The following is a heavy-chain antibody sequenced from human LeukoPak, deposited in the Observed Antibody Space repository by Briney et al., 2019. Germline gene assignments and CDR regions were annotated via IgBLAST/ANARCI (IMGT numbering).Heavy chain of an antibody. D-gene: IGHD3-22*01. CDR2: INPSGGST. V-gene: IGHV1-46*01. Sequence: ASVKVSCKASGGTFTSYYMHWVLQAPGQGLEWMGIINPSGGSTSYAQKFRGRVTMTRDTSTSTVYMELSSLRSEDTAVYYCARDLLGSYYDSSGSYLDYWGQGTLVTVSS. CDR1: GGTFTSYY. J-gene: IGHJ4*02. CDR3: ARDLLGSYYDSSGSYLDY.